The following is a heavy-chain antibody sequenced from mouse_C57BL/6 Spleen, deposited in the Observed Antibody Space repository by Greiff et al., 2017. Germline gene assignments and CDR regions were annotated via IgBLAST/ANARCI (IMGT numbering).Heavy chain of an antibody. D-gene: IGHD2-4*01. V-gene: IGHV1-74*01. Sequence: VQLQQPGAELVKPGASVKVSCKASGYTFTSYWMHWVKQRPGQGLEWIGRIHPSDSDTNYNQKFKGKATLTVDKSSSTAYMQLSSLTSEDSAVYYCAIGDYDYFAWFAYWGQGTLVTVSA. CDR3: AIGDYDYFAWFAY. CDR2: IHPSDSDT. CDR1: GYTFTSYW. J-gene: IGHJ3*01.